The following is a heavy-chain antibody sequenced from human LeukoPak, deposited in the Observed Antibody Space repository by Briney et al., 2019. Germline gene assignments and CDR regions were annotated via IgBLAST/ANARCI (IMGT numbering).Heavy chain of an antibody. CDR3: TRDTRVGGTMDFDY. CDR2: ISSSSSAM. CDR1: GFPFSTHS. Sequence: GGSLKLSCEASGFPFSTHSMHWVRQAPGKGLEWVSYISSSSSAMLYADSVKGRFTISRDNAKNSLYLQMNSLRDEDTAVYYCTRDTRVGGTMDFDYWGQGTLVTVSS. J-gene: IGHJ4*02. D-gene: IGHD1-26*01. V-gene: IGHV3-48*02.